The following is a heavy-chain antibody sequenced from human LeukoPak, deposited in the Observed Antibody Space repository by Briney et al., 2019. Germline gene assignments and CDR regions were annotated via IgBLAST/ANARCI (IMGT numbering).Heavy chain of an antibody. CDR1: GFTFSDYY. Sequence: GGSLRLSCAASGFTFSDYYMSWVRQAPGKGLEWVSYISGRSTFTKYADSVKGRFTISRDNAKNSLYLQMNSLRAEDTAVYYCAEDGAGDYVDYWGQGTLVTVSS. CDR2: ISGRSTFT. V-gene: IGHV3-11*05. D-gene: IGHD4-17*01. CDR3: AEDGAGDYVDY. J-gene: IGHJ4*02.